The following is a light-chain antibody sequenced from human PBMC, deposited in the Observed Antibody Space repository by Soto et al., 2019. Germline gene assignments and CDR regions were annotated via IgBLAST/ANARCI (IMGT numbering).Light chain of an antibody. CDR3: LLTYSGARV. J-gene: IGLJ2*01. CDR2: DTD. CDR1: TGAVTNGHY. V-gene: IGLV7-46*01. Sequence: QTAVTQEPSLTVSPGGTVILTCGSSTGAVTNGHYAYWFQQMPGQAPRTLIYDTDNKHSWTPARFSASLLGGKAALTLTGAQPEDEADYYCLLTYSGARVFGGGTKLTVL.